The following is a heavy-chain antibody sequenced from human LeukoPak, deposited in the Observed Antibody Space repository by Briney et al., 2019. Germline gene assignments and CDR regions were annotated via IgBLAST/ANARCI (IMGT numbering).Heavy chain of an antibody. D-gene: IGHD6-19*01. J-gene: IGHJ4*02. CDR1: GYSFTSYW. Sequence: GESLQISCKGSGYSFTSYWIGWVRQMPGKGLEWMGIIYPGDSDTRYSPSFQGQVTISADKSISTAYLQWSSLKASDTAMYYCARQYSSGWSVSGYYFDYWGQGTLVTVSS. V-gene: IGHV5-51*01. CDR3: ARQYSSGWSVSGYYFDY. CDR2: IYPGDSDT.